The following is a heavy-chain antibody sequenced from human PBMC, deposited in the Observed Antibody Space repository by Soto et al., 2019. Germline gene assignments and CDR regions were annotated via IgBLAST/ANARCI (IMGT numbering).Heavy chain of an antibody. V-gene: IGHV1-46*01. CDR2: INPSGGST. CDR1: GYTFTSYY. CDR3: ARDLLLWFGELLNRLVYYGMDV. J-gene: IGHJ6*02. Sequence: QVQLVQSGAEVKKAGGSVKVSCKASGYTFTSYYMHWVRQAPGQGLEWMGIINPSGGSTSYAQKFQGRVTMTRDTSTSTVYMELSSLRSEDTAVYYCARDLLLWFGELLNRLVYYGMDVWGQGTTVTVSS. D-gene: IGHD3-10*01.